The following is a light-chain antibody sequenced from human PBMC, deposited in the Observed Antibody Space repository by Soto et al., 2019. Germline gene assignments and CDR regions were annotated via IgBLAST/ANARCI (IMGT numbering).Light chain of an antibody. CDR2: GAS. CDR3: QHYNHFPWT. Sequence: EIVMTQSPATLSVSPGERATLSCRASQSINTNLAWYQRRPGQAPRLLFYGASTRATGIPARFSASGSGTVFTLTITSLQSEDFSVYFCQHYNHFPWTFGQGTKVEIK. V-gene: IGKV3-15*01. J-gene: IGKJ1*01. CDR1: QSINTN.